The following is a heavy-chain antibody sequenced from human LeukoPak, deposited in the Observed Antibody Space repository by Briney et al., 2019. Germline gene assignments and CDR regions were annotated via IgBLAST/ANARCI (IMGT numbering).Heavy chain of an antibody. D-gene: IGHD2/OR15-2a*01. J-gene: IGHJ4*02. CDR1: GGSISSGGYY. V-gene: IGHV4-31*03. Sequence: SQTLSLTCTVSGGSISSGGYYWSWIRQHPGKGLEWFGYIYYSGSTYYNPSLKSRVTISVDTSKNQFSLKLSSVTAADTAVYYCAGHHPRNTVDFWGQGTLVTVSS. CDR2: IYYSGST. CDR3: AGHHPRNTVDF.